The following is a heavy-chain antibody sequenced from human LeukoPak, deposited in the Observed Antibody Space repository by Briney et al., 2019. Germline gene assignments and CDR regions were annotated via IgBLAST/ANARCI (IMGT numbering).Heavy chain of an antibody. CDR3: VKTARLADS. J-gene: IGHJ5*01. D-gene: IGHD1-14*01. V-gene: IGHV3-11*01. CDR1: GFTFSEHY. CDR2: ISGGAHDI. Sequence: GGSLRLSCVASGFTFSEHYMNWIRQAPGRGLEWLSYISGGAHDINCADSVKGRFTISRDNAKNSLSLQMDGLRADDTAVYFCVKTARLADSWGQGTLVTVSS.